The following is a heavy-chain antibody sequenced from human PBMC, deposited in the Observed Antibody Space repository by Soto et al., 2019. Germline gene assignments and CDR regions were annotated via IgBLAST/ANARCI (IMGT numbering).Heavy chain of an antibody. Sequence: ASVKVSCKASGYTFTSYGISWVRQAPGQGLEWMGWISAYNGNTNYAQKLQGRVTMTTDTSTSTAYMELRSLRSDDTAVYYCARDPSTPYYYGSGSENWFDPWGQGTLVTVS. CDR2: ISAYNGNT. V-gene: IGHV1-18*01. CDR1: GYTFTSYG. J-gene: IGHJ5*02. D-gene: IGHD3-10*01. CDR3: ARDPSTPYYYGSGSENWFDP.